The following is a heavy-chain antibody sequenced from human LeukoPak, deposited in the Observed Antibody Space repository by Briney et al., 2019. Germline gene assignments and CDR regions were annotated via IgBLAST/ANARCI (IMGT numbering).Heavy chain of an antibody. D-gene: IGHD3-22*01. CDR3: ARSTYYYDSNGYYRGDYFDS. J-gene: IGHJ4*02. CDR2: IKLDGNDK. V-gene: IGHV3-7*01. Sequence: GGSLRLSCAASGFTFSDSCMSWVRQAPGKGLERVANIKLDGNDKYYVDSVKGRFTISRDNSKNTLYLQLNSLRPEDTAIYYCARSTYYYDSNGYYRGDYFDSWGQGTLVTVSS. CDR1: GFTFSDSC.